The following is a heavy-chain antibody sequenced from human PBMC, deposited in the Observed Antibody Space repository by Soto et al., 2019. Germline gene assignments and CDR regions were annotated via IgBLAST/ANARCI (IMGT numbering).Heavy chain of an antibody. Sequence: GGSLRLSCAASGFTVSSNYMSWVRQAPGKGLEWVSVIYSGGSTYYADSVKGRFTISRDNSKNTLYLQMNSLRAEDTAVYYCAREVVPAATRRTYNWFDPWGQGTLVTVSS. V-gene: IGHV3-53*01. CDR2: IYSGGST. CDR3: AREVVPAATRRTYNWFDP. J-gene: IGHJ5*02. CDR1: GFTVSSNY. D-gene: IGHD2-2*01.